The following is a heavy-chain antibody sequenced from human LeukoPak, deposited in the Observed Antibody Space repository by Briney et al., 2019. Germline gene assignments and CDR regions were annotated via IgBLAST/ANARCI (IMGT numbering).Heavy chain of an antibody. Sequence: GGSLRLSCAASGFTFGIYAMSWVRQAPGKGLEWVSAVSGSGGGTYYADSVKGRFTISRDNSKDTVDLQMNSLSADATAVYYCAKTTTGYSSGRYPGWPVDFWGQGTLVTVSS. CDR3: AKTTTGYSSGRYPGWPVDF. V-gene: IGHV3-23*01. CDR1: GFTFGIYA. J-gene: IGHJ4*02. CDR2: VSGSGGGT. D-gene: IGHD6-19*01.